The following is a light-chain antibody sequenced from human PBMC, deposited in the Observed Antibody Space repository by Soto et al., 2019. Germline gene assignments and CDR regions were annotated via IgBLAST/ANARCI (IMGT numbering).Light chain of an antibody. CDR1: QGISSW. Sequence: DIQMTQSPSSLSASVGDRVSITCRASQGISSWVAWYQQKPGKGPKSLIFAASSLQSGVSSRFSAGGSGTDFTLTINSLQPEDSAMYYCQQYHTYPLSFGGGTKVEIK. CDR2: AAS. CDR3: QQYHTYPLS. J-gene: IGKJ4*01. V-gene: IGKV1D-16*01.